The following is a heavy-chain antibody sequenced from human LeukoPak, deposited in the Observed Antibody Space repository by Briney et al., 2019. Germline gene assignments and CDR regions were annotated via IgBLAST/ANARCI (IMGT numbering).Heavy chain of an antibody. CDR1: GFTLSSYA. Sequence: GGSLRLSCAVSGFTLSSYAMSWVRRAPGKGLEWVSAISGSGCTTYYADSVKGRYTNSRDNSKNTLCLQMNSLRAEDTAVYYCAKDDWVLAFDIWGQGTMVTVSS. D-gene: IGHD3-9*01. V-gene: IGHV3-23*01. J-gene: IGHJ3*02. CDR2: ISGSGCTT. CDR3: AKDDWVLAFDI.